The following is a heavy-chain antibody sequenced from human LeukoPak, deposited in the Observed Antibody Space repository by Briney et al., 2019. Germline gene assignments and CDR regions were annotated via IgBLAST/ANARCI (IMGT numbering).Heavy chain of an antibody. CDR1: GFTFSHAW. J-gene: IGHJ4*02. D-gene: IGHD6-13*01. CDR2: IKSKTDGGTT. Sequence: PGGSLRLSCAASGFTFSHAWMSWVRQAPGKGLEWVGRIKSKTDGGTTDYAAPVKGRFTISRDDSKNTLYLQMNSLKSEDTAVYHCPTIRGYTSSWPFDYWGQGALVTVSS. CDR3: PTIRGYTSSWPFDY. V-gene: IGHV3-15*01.